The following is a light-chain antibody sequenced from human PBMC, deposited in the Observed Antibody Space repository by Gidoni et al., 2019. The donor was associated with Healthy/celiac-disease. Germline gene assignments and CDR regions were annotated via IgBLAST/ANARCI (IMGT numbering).Light chain of an antibody. Sequence: EIVLTQSPATLSLSPGERATLSCRASQSVSSYLAWYQQKPGQAPRLLIYDASNRATAIPARFSGSGSVTDFTLTISRLEPEAFAVYYCRPRSNWPETFGQGTKVDIK. CDR1: QSVSSY. CDR2: DAS. CDR3: RPRSNWPET. V-gene: IGKV3-11*01. J-gene: IGKJ1*01.